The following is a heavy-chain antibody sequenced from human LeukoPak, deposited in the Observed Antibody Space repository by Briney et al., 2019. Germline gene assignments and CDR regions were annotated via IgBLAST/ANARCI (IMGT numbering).Heavy chain of an antibody. CDR1: GFTFGVYA. D-gene: IGHD4-11*01. V-gene: IGHV3-43*02. J-gene: IGHJ6*02. Sequence: GGSLRLSCAPSGFTFGVYAMHWVRQAPGKGLEWVSLISGGGGNTYYADSVKGRFTISRDNSKNSLYLQMNSLRTEDTALYYRAKDMAPPDYSNYPYYYYYGMDVWGQGTTVTVSS. CDR3: AKDMAPPDYSNYPYYYYYGMDV. CDR2: ISGGGGNT.